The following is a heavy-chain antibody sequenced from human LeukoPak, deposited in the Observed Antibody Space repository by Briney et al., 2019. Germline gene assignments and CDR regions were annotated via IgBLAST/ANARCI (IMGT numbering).Heavy chain of an antibody. CDR3: ARRSSSWETFDF. CDR2: ISSDGSST. Sequence: GGSLRLSCAASGFSFSSYWMDWVRQAPGKGLVWVSRISSDGSSTYYADSVEGRFTISRDNAKNTLYLQMNSLRAEDTAVYYCARRSSSWETFDFWGQGTLVTVSS. J-gene: IGHJ4*02. V-gene: IGHV3-74*01. CDR1: GFSFSSYW. D-gene: IGHD6-13*01.